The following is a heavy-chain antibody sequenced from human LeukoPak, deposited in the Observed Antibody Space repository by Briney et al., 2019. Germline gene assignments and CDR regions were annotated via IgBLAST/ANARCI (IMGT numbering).Heavy chain of an antibody. J-gene: IGHJ4*02. D-gene: IGHD3-10*01. CDR3: ARDFWVRGSTTFDY. Sequence: GGSLRLSCAASGFTFSSYSMNWVRQAPGKGLEWVSYISSSSSTIYYADSVKGRFTISRDNAKNSLYLQMNSLRAEDTAVYYCARDFWVRGSTTFDYWGQGTLVTVST. CDR1: GFTFSSYS. CDR2: ISSSSSTI. V-gene: IGHV3-48*04.